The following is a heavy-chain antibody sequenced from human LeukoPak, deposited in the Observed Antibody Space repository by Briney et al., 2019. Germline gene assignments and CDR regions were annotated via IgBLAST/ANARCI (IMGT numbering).Heavy chain of an antibody. D-gene: IGHD6-13*01. Sequence: SQTLSLTCTVSGGSFNSSDYYWSWIRQPPGKGPEWIGYIHQSGSTYYNPSLESRVIMSVDRSKNQFALKLTSVTAADTAVYYCARDSSNTNYWGQGTLVTVSS. V-gene: IGHV4-30-2*01. CDR3: ARDSSNTNY. CDR1: GGSFNSSDYY. J-gene: IGHJ4*02. CDR2: IHQSGST.